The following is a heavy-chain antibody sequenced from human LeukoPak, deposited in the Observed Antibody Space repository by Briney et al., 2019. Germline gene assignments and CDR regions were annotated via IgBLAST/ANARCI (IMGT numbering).Heavy chain of an antibody. CDR3: GEVDDFDFYY. CDR1: GFTFSNAG. Sequence: PGGSLRLSCAASGFTFSNAGMSWVRQAPGKGLEWVSSISRSSSYIYYADSMKGRFTISRDNAKNSMHLQMNSLGAYYTAVYYWGEVDDFDFYYWGQGTLVTVSS. D-gene: IGHD3-3*01. J-gene: IGHJ4*02. CDR2: ISRSSSYI. V-gene: IGHV3-21*01.